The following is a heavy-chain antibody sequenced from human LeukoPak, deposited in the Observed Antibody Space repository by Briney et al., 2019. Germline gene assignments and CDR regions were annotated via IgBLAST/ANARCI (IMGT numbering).Heavy chain of an antibody. CDR3: ARSYYYYYMDV. CDR2: ISSGGSTI. V-gene: IGHV3-48*03. CDR1: GFTFSMYE. Sequence: GGSLRLSCAGSGFTFSMYEMNWVRQAPGKGLEWLSYISSGGSTISYADSVKGRFTISRDNAKNSLYLQMNSLRAEDTAVYYCARSYYYYYMDVWGKGTTVTVSS. J-gene: IGHJ6*03.